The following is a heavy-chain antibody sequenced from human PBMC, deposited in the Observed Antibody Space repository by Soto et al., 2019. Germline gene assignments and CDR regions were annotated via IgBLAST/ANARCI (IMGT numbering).Heavy chain of an antibody. Sequence: EVQLLESGGGLVKPGGSLRLSCAASGFAFSSYSLNWVRQAPGKGLEWVSSISSTSDYIYYADSMKGRFTISRDYAKNSVCLHMNSLRIGDTAVYYCARGLGYCTSINCPADYWGQGTLVTVSS. J-gene: IGHJ4*02. CDR2: ISSTSDYI. V-gene: IGHV3-21*02. D-gene: IGHD2-2*01. CDR1: GFAFSSYS. CDR3: ARGLGYCTSINCPADY.